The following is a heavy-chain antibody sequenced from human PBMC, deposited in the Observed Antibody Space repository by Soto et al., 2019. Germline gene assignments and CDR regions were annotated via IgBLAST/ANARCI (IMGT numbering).Heavy chain of an antibody. CDR2: INPYTGST. Sequence: QVQLVQSGAEVKKPGASVRVSCKASGYTFTGYYIHWIRQAPGQGLEWMGWINPYTGSTNYAQRFKGWVAMTRDTSISTAYLELSRETSDDTAVYYCARGERNALYGGGWFDPWGQGTLVTVSS. D-gene: IGHD1-1*01. CDR1: GYTFTGYY. CDR3: ARGERNALYGGGWFDP. V-gene: IGHV1-2*04. J-gene: IGHJ5*02.